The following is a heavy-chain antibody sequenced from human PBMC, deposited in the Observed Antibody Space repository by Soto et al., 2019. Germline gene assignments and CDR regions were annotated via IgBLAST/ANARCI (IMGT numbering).Heavy chain of an antibody. Sequence: SETLSLTCAVDGGSFSGYYWSWIRQPPGKGLEWIGEINHGGSTNYNPSLKSRVTMSLDTSKNQFSLKLTSVTAADTSVYYCARGPEYYYGGSGYVDYWGRGTLVTVSS. CDR3: ARGPEYYYGGSGYVDY. D-gene: IGHD3-22*01. V-gene: IGHV4-34*01. CDR2: INHGGST. CDR1: GGSFSGYY. J-gene: IGHJ4*02.